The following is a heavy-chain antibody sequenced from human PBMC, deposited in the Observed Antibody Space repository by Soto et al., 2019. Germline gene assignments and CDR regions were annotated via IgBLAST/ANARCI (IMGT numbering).Heavy chain of an antibody. CDR1: GFTVSSTY. CDR2: IFSSGES. V-gene: IGHV3-53*01. CDR3: ARGGIGMVRTFDH. D-gene: IGHD3-10*01. Sequence: LXLSCAASGFTVSSTYMSWVRQAPGKGLEWVSIIFSSGESFYADSVKGRFTISRDSSDNTVYLQMNSLKAEDTAVYYCARGGIGMVRTFDHWGQGTLVTVSS. J-gene: IGHJ4*02.